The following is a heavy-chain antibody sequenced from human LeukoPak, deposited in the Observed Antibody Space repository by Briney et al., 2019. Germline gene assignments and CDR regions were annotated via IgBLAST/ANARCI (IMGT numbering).Heavy chain of an antibody. D-gene: IGHD3-9*01. Sequence: GGSLRLSCVASGFTFSNYAMSWVRQAPGKGLEWVSAITGSGTSTYYADSLKGRFTISRDNSKNTVFLQMNSLRHEDTAIYYCVIWGDYDVLTGYYVPHYWGQGTLVTVSS. J-gene: IGHJ4*02. V-gene: IGHV3-23*01. CDR3: VIWGDYDVLTGYYVPHY. CDR2: ITGSGTST. CDR1: GFTFSNYA.